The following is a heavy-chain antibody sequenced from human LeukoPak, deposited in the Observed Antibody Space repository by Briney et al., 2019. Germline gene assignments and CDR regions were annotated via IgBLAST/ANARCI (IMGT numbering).Heavy chain of an antibody. V-gene: IGHV4-39*07. CDR1: GGSISSSSYY. J-gene: IGHJ3*02. Sequence: SETLSLTCTVSGGSISSSSYYWGWIRQPPGKGLEWIGSIYYSGSTYYNPSLKSRVTISVDTSKNQFSLTLSSVTAADTAVYYCARLTTVTPRTAFDIWGQGTLVTVSS. D-gene: IGHD4-17*01. CDR2: IYYSGST. CDR3: ARLTTVTPRTAFDI.